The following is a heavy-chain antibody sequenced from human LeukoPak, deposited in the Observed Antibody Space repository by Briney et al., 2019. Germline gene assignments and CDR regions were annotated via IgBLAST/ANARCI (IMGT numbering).Heavy chain of an antibody. CDR3: TSPNIARNGDYPDF. CDR2: IISKANNYAT. J-gene: IGHJ4*02. V-gene: IGHV3-73*01. Sequence: GGSLKLSCAASGFTFSGSALHWVRQASGKGLEWVGRIISKANNYATVYAASVKGRFTISRDDSKNTAYLQMNSLKTEDTAVYYCTSPNIARNGDYPDFWGQGTLVTVSS. D-gene: IGHD4-17*01. CDR1: GFTFSGSA.